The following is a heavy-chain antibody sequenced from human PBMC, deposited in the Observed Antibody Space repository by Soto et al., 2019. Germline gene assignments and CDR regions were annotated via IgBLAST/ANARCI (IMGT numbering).Heavy chain of an antibody. J-gene: IGHJ4*02. CDR3: VRASMPKAHFDS. CDR2: MHTSGST. CDR1: GGSIRGYY. Sequence: KPSETLSLTCTVSGGSIRGYYWSWIRQSAGMGLEWIGRMHTSGSTNYNPSLKSRVTISVDMSKNQISLKLTSVTAADTALYYCVRASMPKAHFDSWGQGTLVTVS. V-gene: IGHV4-4*07. D-gene: IGHD2-2*01.